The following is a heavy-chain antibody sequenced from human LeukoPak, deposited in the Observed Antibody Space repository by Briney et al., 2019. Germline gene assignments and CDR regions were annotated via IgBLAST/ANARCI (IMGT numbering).Heavy chain of an antibody. CDR1: GFTFSSYW. Sequence: PGGSLRLPCAASGFTFSSYWMSWVRQAPGKGLEWVTNIKQDGSEKHYVDSVKGRFTISRDNAKNSLYLQMNSLRAEDTAVYYCARDGVFPDYWGQGTLVTVSS. CDR3: ARDGVFPDY. CDR2: IKQDGSEK. V-gene: IGHV3-7*01. D-gene: IGHD2-21*01. J-gene: IGHJ4*02.